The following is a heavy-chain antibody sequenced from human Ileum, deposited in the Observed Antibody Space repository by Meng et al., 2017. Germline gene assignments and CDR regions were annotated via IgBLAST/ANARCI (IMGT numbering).Heavy chain of an antibody. CDR2: INHSGST. Sequence: GSLRLSCAVSGGSISTNKWWSWLRQPPGKGLEWIGEINHSGSTNYNPSLKSRVTISVDTSKNQFSLKLSSVTAADTAVYYCARGQKRTGIVGATVSYYYYGMDVWGQGTTVTVSS. CDR1: GGSISTNKW. V-gene: IGHV4-4*02. D-gene: IGHD1-26*01. J-gene: IGHJ6*02. CDR3: ARGQKRTGIVGATVSYYYYGMDV.